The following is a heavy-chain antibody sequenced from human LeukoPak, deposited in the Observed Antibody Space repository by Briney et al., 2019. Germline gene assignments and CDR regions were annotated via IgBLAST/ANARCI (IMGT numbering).Heavy chain of an antibody. Sequence: SETLSLTCTVSGGSISSGSYYWSWIRQPAGKGLEWIGRIYTSGSTNYNPSLKSRVTISVDTSKNQFPLKLSSVTAADTAVYYCARQFADRRQWLATSWFDPWGQGTLVTVSS. D-gene: IGHD6-19*01. V-gene: IGHV4-61*02. J-gene: IGHJ5*02. CDR3: ARQFADRRQWLATSWFDP. CDR2: IYTSGST. CDR1: GGSISSGSYY.